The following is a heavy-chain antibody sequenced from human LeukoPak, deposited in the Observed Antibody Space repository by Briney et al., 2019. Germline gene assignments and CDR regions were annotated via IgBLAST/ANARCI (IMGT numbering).Heavy chain of an antibody. V-gene: IGHV7-4-1*02. D-gene: IGHD6-19*01. J-gene: IGHJ5*02. CDR2: INTNTGNP. CDR1: GYTFTSYA. CDR3: ARNIAVAGHNWFDP. Sequence: GASVKVSCKASGYTFTSYAMNWVRQAPGQELEWMGWINTNTGNPTYAQGFTGRFVFSLDTSVSTAYLQISSLKAEDTAVYYCARNIAVAGHNWFDPWGQGTLVTVSS.